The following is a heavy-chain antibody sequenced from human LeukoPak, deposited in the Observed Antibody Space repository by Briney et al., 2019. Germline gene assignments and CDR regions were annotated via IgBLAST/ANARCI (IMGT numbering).Heavy chain of an antibody. CDR1: GGTFSSYA. D-gene: IGHD3-22*01. J-gene: IGHJ4*02. CDR3: ARDLPNYYDSSGYYLTFDY. V-gene: IGHV1-69*13. Sequence: SVKVSCKASGGTFSSYAISWVRQAPGQGLEWMGGIIPIFGTANYAQKFQGRVTITADESTSTAYMELSSLRSEDTAVYYCARDLPNYYDSSGYYLTFDYWGQGTLVTVSS. CDR2: IIPIFGTA.